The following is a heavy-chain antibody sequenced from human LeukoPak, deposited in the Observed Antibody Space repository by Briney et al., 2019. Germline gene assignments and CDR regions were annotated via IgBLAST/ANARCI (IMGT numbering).Heavy chain of an antibody. CDR1: GITLSNYG. CDR2: ISDSGGRT. V-gene: IGHV3-23*01. J-gene: IGHJ4*02. CDR3: AKRGVVIRVILVGYHKEAYYFDS. Sequence: GSLRLSCAVSGITLSNYGMSWVRQAPGKGLEWVAGISDSGGRTNYADSVKGRFTISRDNPKNTLYLQMNSLRAEDTAVYFCAKRGVVIRVILVGYHKEAYYFDSWDQGALVTVSS. D-gene: IGHD3-22*01.